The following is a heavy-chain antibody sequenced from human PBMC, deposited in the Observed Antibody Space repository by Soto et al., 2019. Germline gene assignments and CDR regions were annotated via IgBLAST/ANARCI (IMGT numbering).Heavy chain of an antibody. J-gene: IGHJ6*02. V-gene: IGHV5-51*01. D-gene: IGHD3-22*01. CDR1: GYSFTGYW. CDR3: ARVTSSGYYYYYGMDV. Sequence: PGESLKISCKGSGYSFTGYWIGWVRQMPGKGLEWMGIIYPGDSDTRYSPSFQGQVTISADKSISTAYLQWSSLKASDTAMYYCARVTSSGYYYYYGMDVWGQGTTVTVSS. CDR2: IYPGDSDT.